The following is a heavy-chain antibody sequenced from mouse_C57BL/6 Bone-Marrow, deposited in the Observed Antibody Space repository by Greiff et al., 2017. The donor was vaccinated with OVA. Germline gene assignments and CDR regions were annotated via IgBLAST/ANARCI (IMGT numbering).Heavy chain of an antibody. J-gene: IGHJ2*01. Sequence: EVQLQQSGPELVKPGASVKISCKASGYTFTDYYMNWVKQSHGKSLEWIGDINPNNGGTSYNQKFKGKATLTVDKSSSTAYMELRSLTSEDSAVYYCARCDDYSYFDYWGQGTTLTVSS. CDR2: INPNNGGT. CDR1: GYTFTDYY. D-gene: IGHD2-4*01. V-gene: IGHV1-26*01. CDR3: ARCDDYSYFDY.